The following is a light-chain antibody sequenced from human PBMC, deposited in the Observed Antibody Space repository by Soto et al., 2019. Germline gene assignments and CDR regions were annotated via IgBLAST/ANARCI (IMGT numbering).Light chain of an antibody. J-gene: IGLJ3*02. Sequence: QSVLTQSPSASGTPGQRVTISCSGSRSNIGRNFAYWYQHVPGTAPRLLIQRNNERPSGVPDRFSVSKSGTSVSLAISGLRSDDEATYYCVAWDDTLDAQVFGGGTQLTVL. V-gene: IGLV1-47*01. CDR2: RNN. CDR1: RSNIGRNF. CDR3: VAWDDTLDAQV.